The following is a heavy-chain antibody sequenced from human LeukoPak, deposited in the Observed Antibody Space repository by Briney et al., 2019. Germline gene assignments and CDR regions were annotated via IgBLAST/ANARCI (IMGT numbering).Heavy chain of an antibody. CDR2: INPNSGGT. CDR3: ARDGAQGYDFWSGYYYPYFDY. V-gene: IGHV1-2*02. J-gene: IGHJ4*02. D-gene: IGHD3-3*01. Sequence: VASVKVSCKASGYTFTGYYMHWVRQAPGQGLEWMGWINPNSGGTNYAQKFQGRDTMTRDTSISTAYMELSRLRSDDTAVYYCARDGAQGYDFWSGYYYPYFDYWGQGTLVTVSS. CDR1: GYTFTGYY.